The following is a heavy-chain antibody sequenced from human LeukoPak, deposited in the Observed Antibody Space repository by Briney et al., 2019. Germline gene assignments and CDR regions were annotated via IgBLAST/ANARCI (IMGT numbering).Heavy chain of an antibody. CDR3: ARDMLLLPSFDY. J-gene: IGHJ4*02. CDR2: ISYDGSNK. CDR1: GFTFSSYA. Sequence: GRSLRLSCAASGFTFSSYAMHWVRQAPGKGLEWVAVISYDGSNKYYADSVKGRFTISRDNAKNSLYLQMNSLRAEDTAVYYCARDMLLLPSFDYWGQGTLVTVSS. D-gene: IGHD3-22*01. V-gene: IGHV3-30*04.